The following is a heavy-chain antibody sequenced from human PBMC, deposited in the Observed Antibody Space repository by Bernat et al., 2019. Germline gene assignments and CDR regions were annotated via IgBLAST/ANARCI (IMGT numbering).Heavy chain of an antibody. CDR1: GFTFSSYA. CDR2: ISYDGSNK. Sequence: QVQLVESGGGVVQPGRSLRLSCAASGFTFSSYAMHWVRQAPGKGLEWVAVISYDGSNKYYADSVKGRFTISRDNSKNTLYLQMSSLRAKDTAVYYCAREDSSGYFPRDAFDIWGQGTMVTVSS. D-gene: IGHD3-22*01. CDR3: AREDSSGYFPRDAFDI. J-gene: IGHJ3*02. V-gene: IGHV3-30-3*01.